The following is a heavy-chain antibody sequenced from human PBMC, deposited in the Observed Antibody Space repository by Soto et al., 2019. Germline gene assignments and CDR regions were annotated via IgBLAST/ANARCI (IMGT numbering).Heavy chain of an antibody. J-gene: IGHJ4*02. CDR1: GFSLSKARMG. CDR2: IFWNDER. CDR3: ARALREVLPIYYFDS. V-gene: IGHV2-26*01. Sequence: QVTLKESGPVLVKPTEPLTLTCSVSGFSLSKARMGVSWIRQPPGKPLEWLAHIFWNDERSYNTSLKSRLTISRDTSKSQVVLTMTNVDPVDTGTYFCARALREVLPIYYFDSWGQGTLVTVSS. D-gene: IGHD1-26*01.